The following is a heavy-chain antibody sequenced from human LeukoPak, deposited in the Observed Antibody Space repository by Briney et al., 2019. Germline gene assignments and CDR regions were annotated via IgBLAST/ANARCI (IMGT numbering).Heavy chain of an antibody. CDR2: ISGSGGST. V-gene: IGHV3-23*01. CDR1: GFTFSSYG. J-gene: IGHJ4*02. Sequence: GGTLRLSCAASGFTFSSYGMSWVRQAPGKGLEWVSAISGSGGSTYYADSVKGRFTISRDNSKNTLYLQMNSLRAEDTAVYYCARDWGRKDYDILTGYYGPRIWGQGTLVTVSS. D-gene: IGHD3-9*01. CDR3: ARDWGRKDYDILTGYYGPRI.